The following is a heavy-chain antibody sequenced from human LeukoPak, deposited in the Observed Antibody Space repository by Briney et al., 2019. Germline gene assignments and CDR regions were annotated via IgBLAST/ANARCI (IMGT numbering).Heavy chain of an antibody. CDR2: IIPIFGTA. Sequence: SVKVSCKASGGTFSSYAISWVRQAPGQGLEWMGRIIPIFGTANYAQKFQGRDTITTDESTSTAYMELSSLRSEDTAVYYCARDLTAGKWLLLPFDYWGQGTLVTVSS. V-gene: IGHV1-69*05. CDR1: GGTFSSYA. J-gene: IGHJ4*02. D-gene: IGHD3-22*01. CDR3: ARDLTAGKWLLLPFDY.